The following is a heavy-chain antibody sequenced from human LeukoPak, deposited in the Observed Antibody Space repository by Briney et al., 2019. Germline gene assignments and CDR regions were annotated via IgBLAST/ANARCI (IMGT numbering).Heavy chain of an antibody. CDR2: ISSSSRYI. D-gene: IGHD1-1*01. CDR3: ASSLNSTTDY. CDR1: GSTFSNYS. V-gene: IGHV3-21*01. Sequence: GGSLRLSCAASGSTFSNYSMNWVRQAPGKGLEWVSSISSSSRYIFSAGSVKGRFTISRDNAKNSLYLQMNSLRAEDTAIYYCASSLNSTTDYWGQGTLVIVSS. J-gene: IGHJ4*02.